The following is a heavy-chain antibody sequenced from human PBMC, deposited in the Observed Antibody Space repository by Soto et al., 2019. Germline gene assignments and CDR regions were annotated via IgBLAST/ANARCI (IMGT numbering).Heavy chain of an antibody. J-gene: IGHJ1*01. CDR1: GFSLSTSGVG. Sequence: QITLKESGPTLVKPTQTLTLTCTFSGFSLSTSGVGVGWIRQPPGKALEWLALIYWDDDKRYSPSLKSGLTITTDTTQNQLVRTMTNMDPVVTATYYCAHSPNDYGSGSNDYFQHCGQGTLVIVSS. D-gene: IGHD3-10*01. V-gene: IGHV2-5*02. CDR2: IYWDDDK. CDR3: AHSPNDYGSGSNDYFQH.